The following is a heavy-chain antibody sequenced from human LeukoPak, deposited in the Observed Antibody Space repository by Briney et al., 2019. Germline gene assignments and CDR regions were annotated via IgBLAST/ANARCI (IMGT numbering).Heavy chain of an antibody. Sequence: GGSLRLSCAASGFTFSDYYMSWIRQAPGKGLEWVSYISSSGSTIYYADSVKGRFTISRDNAKNSLYLQMNSLRAEDTAVYYCARARWYDFGEPIKLGYFDYWGQGTLVTVSS. V-gene: IGHV3-11*01. J-gene: IGHJ4*02. CDR3: ARARWYDFGEPIKLGYFDY. CDR2: ISSSGSTI. D-gene: IGHD1-1*01. CDR1: GFTFSDYY.